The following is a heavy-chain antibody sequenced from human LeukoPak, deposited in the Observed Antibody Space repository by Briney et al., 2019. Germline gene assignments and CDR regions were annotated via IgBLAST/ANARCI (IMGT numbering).Heavy chain of an antibody. CDR1: GGSISSYY. J-gene: IGHJ4*02. D-gene: IGHD3-10*01. CDR2: IYYSGST. V-gene: IGHV4-59*01. CDR3: ATTIDYGSGSYFFDY. Sequence: SETLSLTCTVSGGSISSYYWSWIRQPPGKGLEWIGYIYYSGSTNYNPSLKSRVTISVDTSKNQFSLKLSSMTAADTAVYYCATTIDYGSGSYFFDYWGQGTLVTVSS.